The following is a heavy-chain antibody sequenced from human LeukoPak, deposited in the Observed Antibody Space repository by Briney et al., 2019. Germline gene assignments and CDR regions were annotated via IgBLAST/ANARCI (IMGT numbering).Heavy chain of an antibody. D-gene: IGHD6-13*01. CDR1: GFSFSSYG. CDR2: IWYDGSNK. V-gene: IGHV3-33*01. J-gene: IGHJ4*02. Sequence: PGGSLRLSCAASGFSFSSYGMHWVRQAPGKGLEWVAVIWYDGSNKYYADSLKGRFTISRDNSKNTLYLQMNGLRAEDTAVYYCARDDHGIVAAGIDYWGQGTLVTVSS. CDR3: ARDDHGIVAAGIDY.